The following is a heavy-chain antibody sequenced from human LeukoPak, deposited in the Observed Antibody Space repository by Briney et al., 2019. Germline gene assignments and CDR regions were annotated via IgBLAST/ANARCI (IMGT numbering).Heavy chain of an antibody. D-gene: IGHD1-26*01. CDR1: GYTFTSYD. J-gene: IGHJ4*02. V-gene: IGHV1-8*01. CDR3: ARGSSGSYSY. Sequence: GASVKVSCKASGYTFTSYDINWVRQATGQGLEWMGWINPNSGNTGYAQKLQGRVTMTTDTSTSTAYMELRSLRSDDTAVYYCARGSSGSYSYWGQGTLVTVSS. CDR2: INPNSGNT.